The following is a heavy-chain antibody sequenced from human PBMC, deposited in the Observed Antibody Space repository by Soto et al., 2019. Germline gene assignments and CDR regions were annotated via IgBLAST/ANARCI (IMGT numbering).Heavy chain of an antibody. CDR1: GGSIISSSYY. CDR2: IYYSGST. D-gene: IGHD5-12*01. CDR3: ARYIMGTNYYYCGMDV. V-gene: IGHV4-61*05. Sequence: SETLSLTCTVSGGSIISSSYYWVWIRQPPGKGLEWIGYIYYSGSTNYNPSLKSRVTISVDTSKNQFSLKLSSVTAADTAVYYCARYIMGTNYYYCGMDVWGQRTTVTVSS. J-gene: IGHJ6*02.